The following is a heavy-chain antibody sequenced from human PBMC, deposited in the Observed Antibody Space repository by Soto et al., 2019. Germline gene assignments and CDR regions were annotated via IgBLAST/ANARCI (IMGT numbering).Heavy chain of an antibody. CDR1: GYTFTSYG. V-gene: IGHV1-18*01. CDR2: ISAYNGNT. D-gene: IGHD3-3*01. CDR3: ARDGSYYDFWSGYPLGGRFDP. Sequence: ASVKVSCKASGYTFTSYGISWVRQAPGQGLEWMGWISAYNGNTNYAQKLQGRVTMTTDTSTSTAYMELRSLRSDDTAVYYCARDGSYYDFWSGYPLGGRFDPWGQGTPVTVSS. J-gene: IGHJ5*02.